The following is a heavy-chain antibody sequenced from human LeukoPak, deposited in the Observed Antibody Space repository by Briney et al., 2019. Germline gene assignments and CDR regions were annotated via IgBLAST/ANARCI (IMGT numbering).Heavy chain of an antibody. D-gene: IGHD2-21*02. CDR2: INSDGSST. CDR1: GFTFSSYW. CDR3: ARDRVSYCGGDCSNWFDP. J-gene: IGHJ5*02. V-gene: IGHV3-74*01. Sequence: GGSPRLSCAASGFTFSSYWMHWVRQAPGKGLVWVSRINSDGSSTSYADSVKGRFTISRDNAKNTLYLQMNSLRAEDTAVYYCARDRVSYCGGDCSNWFDPWGQGTLVTVSS.